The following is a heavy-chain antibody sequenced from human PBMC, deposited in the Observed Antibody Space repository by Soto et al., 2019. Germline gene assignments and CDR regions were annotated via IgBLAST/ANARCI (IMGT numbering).Heavy chain of an antibody. CDR2: ISGSGSST. J-gene: IGHJ6*03. CDR3: ASQGTTVSYYYYFMDV. Sequence: EVQLLESGGGLVQPGGSLRISCAASGFTFSSYAMSWVRQAPGKGLDWVSAISGSGSSTYYADSVKGRFTISRDTSKITLYLQMNSLRAEDTAIYYCASQGTTVSYYYYFMDVWGKGTTVTVSS. V-gene: IGHV3-23*01. D-gene: IGHD2-2*01. CDR1: GFTFSSYA.